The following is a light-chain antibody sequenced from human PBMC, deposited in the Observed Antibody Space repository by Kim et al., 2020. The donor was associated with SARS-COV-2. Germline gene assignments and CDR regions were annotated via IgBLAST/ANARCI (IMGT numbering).Light chain of an antibody. CDR1: SSDVGGYNY. J-gene: IGLJ1*01. CDR2: DVS. CDR3: SSYTSSSTFV. Sequence: QSALTQPASVSGSPGQSITISCTGTSSDVGGYNYVSWYQQHPGKAPKLMIYDVSKRPSGVSNRFSGSKSGNTASLTISGLQAEDEADYYWSSYTSSSTFVFGTGTKVTVL. V-gene: IGLV2-14*01.